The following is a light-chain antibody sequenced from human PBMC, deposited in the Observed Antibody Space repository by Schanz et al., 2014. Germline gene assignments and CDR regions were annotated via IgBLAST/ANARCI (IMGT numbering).Light chain of an antibody. CDR3: SSYTSSTTLV. CDR2: DVI. J-gene: IGLJ3*02. V-gene: IGLV2-14*02. Sequence: QSALTQPASVSGSPGQSITISCTGTSSDVGTSNLLSWYQQYPGKAPKLLIYDVIKRPSGVSNRFSGSKSGNSASLTVSGLQAEDEADYYCSSYTSSTTLVFGGGTQLTVL. CDR1: SSDVGTSNL.